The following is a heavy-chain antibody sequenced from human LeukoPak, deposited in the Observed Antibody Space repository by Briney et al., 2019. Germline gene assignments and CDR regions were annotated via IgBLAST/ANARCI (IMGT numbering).Heavy chain of an antibody. CDR2: ISYDGINK. V-gene: IGHV3-30*03. J-gene: IGHJ4*02. CDR1: GFNFSTYG. CDR3: ARATSGPYFDWVYNY. D-gene: IGHD3-9*01. Sequence: GGSLRLSCAASGFNFSTYGMHWVRQAPGKGLEWVAVISYDGINKYYADSVKGRFTISRDNAKNSLYLQMNSLRAEDTAVCYCARATSGPYFDWVYNYWGQGTLVTVST.